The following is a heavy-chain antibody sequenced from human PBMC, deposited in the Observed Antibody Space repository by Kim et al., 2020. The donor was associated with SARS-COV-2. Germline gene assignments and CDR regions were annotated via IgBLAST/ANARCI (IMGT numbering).Heavy chain of an antibody. J-gene: IGHJ5*02. V-gene: IGHV4-31*03. CDR1: GGSISTADFY. CDR2: IYYIRST. D-gene: IGHD5-12*01. Sequence: SETLSLTCTVSGGSISTADFYWTWIRQRPGQGLESIGYIYYIRSTYYSPSLKSRVTISLDTSKNQFYLRLNSVTAADTAVYFCARWGYSSYAFGPRDWFDPWGQGTLVSVSS. CDR3: ARWGYSSYAFGPRDWFDP.